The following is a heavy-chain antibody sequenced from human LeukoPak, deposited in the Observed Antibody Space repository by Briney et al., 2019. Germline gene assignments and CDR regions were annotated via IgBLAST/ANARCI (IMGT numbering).Heavy chain of an antibody. Sequence: ASVKVSCKASGYTFTSYGISWVRQAPGQGLEWMGWISAYNGNTKYAQKLQGRVTMTTDTSTSTAYMELRSLRSDDTAVYYCAWSRDGYNFSPFLDVWGQGTTVTVSS. CDR3: AWSRDGYNFSPFLDV. CDR1: GYTFTSYG. V-gene: IGHV1-18*01. J-gene: IGHJ6*02. CDR2: ISAYNGNT. D-gene: IGHD5-24*01.